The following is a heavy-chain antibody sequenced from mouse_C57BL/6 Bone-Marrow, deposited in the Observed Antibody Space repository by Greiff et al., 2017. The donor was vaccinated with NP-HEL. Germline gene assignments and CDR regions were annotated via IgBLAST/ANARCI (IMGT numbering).Heavy chain of an antibody. CDR1: GYTFTDYY. J-gene: IGHJ2*01. V-gene: IGHV1-84*01. Sequence: QVQLQQSGPELVKPGASVKISCKASGYTFTDYYINWVKQRPGQGLEWIGWIYPGSGNTKYNEKFKGKATVTVDTSSSPASMPLSSLTSEDSAVYFCARRTDYYFFCPYYFDYWGQGTTLTVSS. CDR2: IYPGSGNT. CDR3: ARRTDYYFFCPYYFDY. D-gene: IGHD1-1*01.